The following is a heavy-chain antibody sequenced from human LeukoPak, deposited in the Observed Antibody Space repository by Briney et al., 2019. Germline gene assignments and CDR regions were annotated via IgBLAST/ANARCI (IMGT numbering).Heavy chain of an antibody. D-gene: IGHD3-10*01. J-gene: IGHJ4*02. Sequence: GGSLRLSCAASGFTFSSYAMSWVRQAPGKGLEWVSAISGSSGSTYYADSVKGRFTISRDNSKNTLYLQMNSLRAEDTAVYYCAKSYNKRVFGDSGVFDYWGQGTLVTVSS. CDR2: ISGSSGST. V-gene: IGHV3-23*01. CDR3: AKSYNKRVFGDSGVFDY. CDR1: GFTFSSYA.